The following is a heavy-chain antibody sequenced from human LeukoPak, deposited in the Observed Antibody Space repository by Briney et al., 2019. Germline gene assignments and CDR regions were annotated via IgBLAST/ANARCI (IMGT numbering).Heavy chain of an antibody. Sequence: PGGSLRLSCAASGFTFSNYAVAWVRQAPGKGLEWVSGISGGGGSTYYVDSVKGRFTISRDNAKNSLYLQMNSLRAEDTAVYYCARDSNYYGSGSYSRFDYWGQGTLVTVSS. CDR1: GFTFSNYA. CDR2: ISGGGGST. CDR3: ARDSNYYGSGSYSRFDY. J-gene: IGHJ4*02. D-gene: IGHD3-10*01. V-gene: IGHV3-23*01.